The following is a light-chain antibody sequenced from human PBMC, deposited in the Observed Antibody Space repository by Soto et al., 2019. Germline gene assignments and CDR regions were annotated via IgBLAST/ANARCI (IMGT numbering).Light chain of an antibody. J-gene: IGKJ4*01. CDR1: QSVSSSY. CDR2: GAS. CDR3: QQYGSSPGVT. Sequence: EIVLTQSPGTLSLSPGERATLSCRASQSVSSSYLAWYQQKPGQAPRLLIYGASSRATGIPDRFSGSGSGTDFTLTISRLEPEVFAVYYCQQYGSSPGVTFGGGTKV. V-gene: IGKV3-20*01.